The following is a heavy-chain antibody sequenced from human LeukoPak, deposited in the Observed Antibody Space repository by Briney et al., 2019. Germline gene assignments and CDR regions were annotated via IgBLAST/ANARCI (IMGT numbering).Heavy chain of an antibody. V-gene: IGHV1-69*06. CDR3: ARDSSSSSHDAFDI. CDR2: IIPIFGTA. J-gene: IGHJ3*02. Sequence: GASVKVSCKASGGTFSSYAISWVRQAPGQGLEWMGGIIPIFGTANYAQKFQGRVTITADKSTSTAYMELSSLRSEDTAVYYCARDSSSSSHDAFDIWGQGTMVTVSS. CDR1: GGTFSSYA. D-gene: IGHD6-6*01.